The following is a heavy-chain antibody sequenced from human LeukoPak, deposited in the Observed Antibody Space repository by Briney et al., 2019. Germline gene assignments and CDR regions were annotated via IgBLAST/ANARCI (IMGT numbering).Heavy chain of an antibody. V-gene: IGHV3-15*01. J-gene: IGHJ5*02. CDR2: IKSKNVGGTT. CDR3: TSHAAFDP. CDR1: GFTFSSSA. Sequence: GGSLRLSCAASGFTFSSSAMSWVRQAPGKGLEWVGRIKSKNVGGTTDYAAPVKGRFTISRDDSKNTVYLQMNSLKIEDTAVYYCTSHAAFDPWGQGTLVTVSS.